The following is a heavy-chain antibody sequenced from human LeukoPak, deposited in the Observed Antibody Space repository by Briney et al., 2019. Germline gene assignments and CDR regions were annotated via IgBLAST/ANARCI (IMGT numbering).Heavy chain of an antibody. Sequence: GRSLRLSCAASGCTFSSYGMHWVRQAPGKGLEWVAVISYDGSNKYYADSVKGRFTISRDNSKNTLYLQMNSLRAEDTAVYYCAKEFNYDFWSALSYYYYGMDVWGQGTTVTVSS. V-gene: IGHV3-30*18. J-gene: IGHJ6*02. CDR1: GCTFSSYG. CDR3: AKEFNYDFWSALSYYYYGMDV. D-gene: IGHD3-3*01. CDR2: ISYDGSNK.